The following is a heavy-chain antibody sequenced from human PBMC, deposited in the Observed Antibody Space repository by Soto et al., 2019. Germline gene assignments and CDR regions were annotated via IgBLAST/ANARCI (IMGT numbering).Heavy chain of an antibody. Sequence: QVQLVQSGAEVKKPGASVKVSCKASGYTFTGYYIQWVRQAPGQGLEWLGWINPNSGGSNYAQKFQGWVTMTRDTSISTAYMELSRLTSDDTAVYYCARDRGTYYGMDVWGQGTTVTVSS. CDR1: GYTFTGYY. D-gene: IGHD3-10*01. CDR3: ARDRGTYYGMDV. CDR2: INPNSGGS. J-gene: IGHJ6*02. V-gene: IGHV1-2*04.